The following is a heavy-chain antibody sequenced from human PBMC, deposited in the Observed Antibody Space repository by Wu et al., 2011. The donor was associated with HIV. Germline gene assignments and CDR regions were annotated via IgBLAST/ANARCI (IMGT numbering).Heavy chain of an antibody. J-gene: IGHJ4*02. Sequence: TIYAQKFQGRVTMTEDTSTDTAYMELSSLRSEDTAVYYCARSPFVSTMGYFDYWGQGTLVTVSS. V-gene: IGHV1-24*01. CDR3: ARSPFVSTMGYFDY. D-gene: IGHD5/OR15-5a*01. CDR2: T.